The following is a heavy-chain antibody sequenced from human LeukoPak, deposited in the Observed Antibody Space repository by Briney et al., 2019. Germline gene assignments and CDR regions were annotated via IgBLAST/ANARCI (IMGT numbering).Heavy chain of an antibody. D-gene: IGHD3-10*01. CDR2: IYTSGST. CDR1: GGSISSYY. CDR3: ARMGFGELRTYYYYYYMDV. J-gene: IGHJ6*03. V-gene: IGHV4-4*07. Sequence: SETLSLTCTVSGGSISSYYWSWIRQPAGKGLEWIGRIYTSGSTNYNPSLKSRVTISVDTSKNQFSLKLSSVTAADTAVYYCARMGFGELRTYYYYYYMDVWGKGTTVTISS.